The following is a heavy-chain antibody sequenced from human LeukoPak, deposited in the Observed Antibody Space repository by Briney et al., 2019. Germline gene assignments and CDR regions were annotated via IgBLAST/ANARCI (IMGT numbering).Heavy chain of an antibody. D-gene: IGHD3-22*01. Sequence: GASVRLSCAASGFTFSSYSMIWVRQAPGQGLEWVSSISRSSGYINYADSVKGRFTISRDNAKNSLYLQMNSRRAEDTAVYYCARVYYYDSSGYPSWDAFDIWGQGTMVTVS. CDR2: ISRSSGYI. CDR1: GFTFSSYS. V-gene: IGHV3-21*01. CDR3: ARVYYYDSSGYPSWDAFDI. J-gene: IGHJ3*02.